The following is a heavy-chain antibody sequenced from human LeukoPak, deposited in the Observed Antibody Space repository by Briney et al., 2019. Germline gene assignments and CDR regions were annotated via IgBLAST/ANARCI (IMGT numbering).Heavy chain of an antibody. CDR2: IYYSGST. D-gene: IGHD1-26*01. CDR3: ARGEWELRWFDP. Sequence: PSETLSLTCAVSGVSISSYYWSWIRQPPGKGLEWVGYIYYSGSTNYTPSLKSRVTISVDTSKNQFSLKLSSVTAADTAAYYCARGEWELRWFDPGGQGTLVTVSS. CDR1: GVSISSYY. J-gene: IGHJ5*02. V-gene: IGHV4-59*01.